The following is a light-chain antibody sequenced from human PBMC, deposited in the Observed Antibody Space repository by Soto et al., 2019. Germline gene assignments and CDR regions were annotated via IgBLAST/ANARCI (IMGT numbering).Light chain of an antibody. CDR1: QSVRSNY. V-gene: IGKV3-20*01. Sequence: EIVLTQSPGTLSLSPGERATLSCRASQSVRSNYLAWYQQRPGQAPRLLIYGASSRATGIPDRFSGSGSGPDFTLTISRLEPEDFTVYYCQQYGNSLRTFGQGTKVEI. CDR3: QQYGNSLRT. J-gene: IGKJ1*01. CDR2: GAS.